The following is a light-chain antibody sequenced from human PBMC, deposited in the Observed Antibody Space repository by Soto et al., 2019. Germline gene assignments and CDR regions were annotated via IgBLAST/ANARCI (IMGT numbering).Light chain of an antibody. J-gene: IGLJ2*01. CDR1: SSDVGGYNY. CDR2: DVT. CDR3: SSYTSSRTLV. V-gene: IGLV2-14*03. Sequence: QSALTQPASVSGSPGQSITISCTGTSSDVGGYNYVSWYQQHPGKVPKLIIYDVTNRPSGASDRFFGSKSGNTASLTISGPHAEDEADYYCSSYTSSRTLVFGGGTKLTVL.